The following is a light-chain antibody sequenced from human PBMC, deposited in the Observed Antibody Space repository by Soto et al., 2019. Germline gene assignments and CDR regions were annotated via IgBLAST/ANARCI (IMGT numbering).Light chain of an antibody. Sequence: EIVLTQSPATLSLSPGDTATLSCRASQSVSTWLTWYQQKPGQAPRLLIYDASNRATGIPARFSGSGSGTDFTLTITSLEPEDFAVYYCQQRSNWLPFGQGTRLE. V-gene: IGKV3-11*01. CDR2: DAS. CDR3: QQRSNWLP. CDR1: QSVSTW. J-gene: IGKJ5*01.